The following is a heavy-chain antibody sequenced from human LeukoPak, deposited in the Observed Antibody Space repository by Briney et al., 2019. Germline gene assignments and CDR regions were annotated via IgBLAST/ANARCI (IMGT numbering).Heavy chain of an antibody. V-gene: IGHV1-18*01. CDR2: ISAYNGNT. CDR1: GYTFTSYG. CDR3: ARTMFGISWFDP. J-gene: IGHJ5*02. D-gene: IGHD3-10*02. Sequence: ASVKVSCKASGYTFTSYGISWVRQAPRQGLEWMGLISAYNGNTNYAQKLQGRVTMTTDTSTSTAYMELRSLRSDDTAVYYCARTMFGISWFDPWGQGTLVTVSS.